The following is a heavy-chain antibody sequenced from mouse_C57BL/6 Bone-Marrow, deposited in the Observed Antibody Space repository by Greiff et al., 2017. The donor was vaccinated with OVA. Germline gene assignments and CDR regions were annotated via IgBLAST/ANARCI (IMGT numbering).Heavy chain of an antibody. Sequence: QVQLQQSGAELVRPGASVTLSCKASGYTFTDYEMHWVKQTPVHGLEWIGAIDPETGGTAYNQKFKGTAILTADKSSSTAYMELRSLTSEDSAVYYCTRRRDYRPSYAMDYWGQVTSVTVSS. CDR3: TRRRDYRPSYAMDY. J-gene: IGHJ4*01. D-gene: IGHD2-4*01. V-gene: IGHV1-15*01. CDR1: GYTFTDYE. CDR2: IDPETGGT.